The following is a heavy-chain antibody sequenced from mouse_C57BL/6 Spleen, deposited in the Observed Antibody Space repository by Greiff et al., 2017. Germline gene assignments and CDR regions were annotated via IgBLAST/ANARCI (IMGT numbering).Heavy chain of an antibody. CDR1: GYTFTSNW. CDR2: IFPGSGST. CDR3: ARSGAMDY. D-gene: IGHD3-1*01. Sequence: QVQLKESGPELVRPGASVKISCKAPGYTFTSNWMQWVRQRPGQGLEWIGEIFPGSGSTYYNEKFKGKATLTVDTSSSTAYMQLSSLTSEDSAVYFCARSGAMDYWGQGTSVTVSS. V-gene: IGHV1-56*01. J-gene: IGHJ4*01.